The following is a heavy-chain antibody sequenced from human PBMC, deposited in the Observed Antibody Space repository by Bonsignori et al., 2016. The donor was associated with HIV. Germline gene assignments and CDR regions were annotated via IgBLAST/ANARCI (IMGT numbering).Heavy chain of an antibody. CDR2: IKNKDDGGTT. CDR1: GFSFSNAW. D-gene: IGHD1-26*01. J-gene: IGHJ6*03. CDR3: TSSGSYPPADMDV. V-gene: IGHV3-15*01. Sequence: GGSLRLSCVASGFSFSNAWMSWVRQTPGKGLEWIGRIKNKDDGGTTDYAAPMKDRFTISRDDSKSIPYLQMNNLKIEDAGVYYCTSSGSYPPADMDVWGKGTTVTVSS.